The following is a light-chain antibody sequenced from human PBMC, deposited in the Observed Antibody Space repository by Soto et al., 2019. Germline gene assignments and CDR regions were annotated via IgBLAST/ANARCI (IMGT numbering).Light chain of an antibody. Sequence: DIQMTQSPSTLSASVGDRVTITCRASQSISTWLAWYQQKPGKGPTLLIYKASRLESGVPSRFSGSGSGTDFSLTITSLQPDDSATYYCQQYHSYYPWTFGQGTKVDIK. CDR2: KAS. CDR1: QSISTW. J-gene: IGKJ1*01. V-gene: IGKV1-5*03. CDR3: QQYHSYYPWT.